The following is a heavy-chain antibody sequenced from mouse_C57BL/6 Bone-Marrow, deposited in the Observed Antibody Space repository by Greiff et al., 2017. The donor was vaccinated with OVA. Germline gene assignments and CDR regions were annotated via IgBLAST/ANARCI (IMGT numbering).Heavy chain of an antibody. CDR3: ARKGDYYGSSYWYFDV. CDR1: GFTFSDYG. J-gene: IGHJ1*03. V-gene: IGHV5-15*01. Sequence: VQLVESGGGLVQPGGSLKLSCAASGFTFSDYGMAWVRQAPRKGPEWVAFISNLAYSIYYADTVTGRFTISRENAKNTLYLEMSSLRSEDTAMYYCARKGDYYGSSYWYFDVWGTGTTVTVSS. CDR2: ISNLAYSI. D-gene: IGHD1-1*01.